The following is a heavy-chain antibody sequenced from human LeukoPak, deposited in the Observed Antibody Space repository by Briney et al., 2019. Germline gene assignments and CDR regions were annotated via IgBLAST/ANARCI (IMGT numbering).Heavy chain of an antibody. CDR1: GFTVSSNY. CDR2: ISGSGGST. D-gene: IGHD1-26*01. V-gene: IGHV3-23*01. J-gene: IGHJ4*02. Sequence: GGSLRLSCAASGFTVSSNYMSWVRQAPGKGLEWVSAISGSGGSTYYADSVKGRFTISRDNSKNTLYLQMNSLRAEDTAVYYCAKEQRFYSGSYLGYWGQGTLATVSS. CDR3: AKEQRFYSGSYLGY.